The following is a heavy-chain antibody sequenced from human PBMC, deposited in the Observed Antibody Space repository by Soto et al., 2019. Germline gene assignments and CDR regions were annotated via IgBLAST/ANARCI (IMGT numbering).Heavy chain of an antibody. CDR2: IYSGGST. CDR3: ASAPYTRWYYDFCYFDY. D-gene: IGHD3-3*01. J-gene: IGHJ4*02. V-gene: IGHV3-66*01. Sequence: PGGSLRLSCAASGFTVSSNYMSWVRQAPGKGLEWVSVIYSGGSTYYADSVKGRFTISRDNSKNTLYLQMNSLRAEDTAVYYCASAPYTRWYYDFCYFDYWGQGTLVTVSS. CDR1: GFTVSSNY.